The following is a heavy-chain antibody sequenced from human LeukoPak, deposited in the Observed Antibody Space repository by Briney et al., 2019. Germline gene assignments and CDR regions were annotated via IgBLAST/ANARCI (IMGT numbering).Heavy chain of an antibody. D-gene: IGHD6-13*01. CDR1: GYTFTSYG. V-gene: IGHV1-18*01. J-gene: IGHJ3*02. CDR3: ALMRYSSSWYERRTSDAFDI. Sequence: ASVKVSCKASGYTFTSYGISWVRQAPGQGLEWMGWISAYNGNTNYAQKLQGRVTITTDESTSTAYMELSSLRSEDTAVYYCALMRYSSSWYERRTSDAFDIWGQGTMVTVSS. CDR2: ISAYNGNT.